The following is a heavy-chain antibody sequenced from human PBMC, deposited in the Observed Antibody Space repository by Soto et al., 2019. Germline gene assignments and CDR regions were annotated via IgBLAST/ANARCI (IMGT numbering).Heavy chain of an antibody. V-gene: IGHV1-18*04. CDR1: GYTFTSYG. CDR2: ISSYNGNT. D-gene: IGHD6-13*01. CDR3: ARDTGATGRQQLVVYYYYGMDV. J-gene: IGHJ6*02. Sequence: GASVKVSCKASGYTFTSYGITWVRQAPGQGLEWMGWISSYNGNTNYAQKVQGRVTLTTDTSTSAAYMELRSLRSDDTAVYYCARDTGATGRQQLVVYYYYGMDVWGQGTTVTVSS.